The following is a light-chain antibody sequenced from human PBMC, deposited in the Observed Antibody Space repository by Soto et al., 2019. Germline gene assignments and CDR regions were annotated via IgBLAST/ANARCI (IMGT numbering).Light chain of an antibody. Sequence: DIQMTQSPSTLSGSVGDRVTITCRAIQIVSNVLAWFQQKPGRAPKLLIFDISNLASGVPSRFSGSGSGSASVFTLTISSLQPGASATCYSHQYYSYPRTFGQGTKVDIK. V-gene: IGKV1-5*01. J-gene: IGKJ1*01. CDR3: HQYYSYPRT. CDR1: QIVSNV. CDR2: DIS.